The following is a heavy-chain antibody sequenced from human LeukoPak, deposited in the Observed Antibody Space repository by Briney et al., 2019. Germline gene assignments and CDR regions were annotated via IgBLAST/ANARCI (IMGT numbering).Heavy chain of an antibody. V-gene: IGHV3-7*03. CDR3: ARGGKSGYYYGY. Sequence: GGSLRLSCAASGFTFSSYWMTWVRQAPGKGLEWVASINQDGSEKYYVDSVKGRFTISRDNSKNMLYLQMNSLRAEDTAVYYCARGGKSGYYYGYWGQGTLVTVSS. J-gene: IGHJ4*02. CDR1: GFTFSSYW. D-gene: IGHD3-22*01. CDR2: INQDGSEK.